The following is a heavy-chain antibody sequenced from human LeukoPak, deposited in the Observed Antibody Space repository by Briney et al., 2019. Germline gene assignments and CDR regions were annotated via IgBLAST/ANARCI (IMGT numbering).Heavy chain of an antibody. V-gene: IGHV3-23*01. J-gene: IGHJ4*02. CDR3: AKSTMYSSRGYFDY. CDR1: GFTFSSYA. CDR2: ISGSGGST. D-gene: IGHD6-13*01. Sequence: GGSLRLSCAASGFTFSSYAMSWVRQAPGKGMEWVSAISGSGGSTYYADSVKGRFTISRDNSKNTLYLQMNSLRAEDTAVYYCAKSTMYSSRGYFDYWGQGTLVTVSS.